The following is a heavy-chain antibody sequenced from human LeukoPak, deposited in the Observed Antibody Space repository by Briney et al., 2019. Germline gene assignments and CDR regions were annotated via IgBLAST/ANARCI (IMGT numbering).Heavy chain of an antibody. Sequence: PGGSLRLSCAASGFTFDNFALSWVRQAQGKGLEWVSGISWNGGSKHYADSMKGRFTISRDNAKNTLYLQMDSLRAEDTALYYYASHVSGGYSLFDFGYWGMGTLVTVST. CDR1: GFTFDNFA. CDR2: ISWNGGSK. CDR3: ASHVSGGYSLFDFGY. J-gene: IGHJ4*02. V-gene: IGHV3-20*04. D-gene: IGHD1-26*01.